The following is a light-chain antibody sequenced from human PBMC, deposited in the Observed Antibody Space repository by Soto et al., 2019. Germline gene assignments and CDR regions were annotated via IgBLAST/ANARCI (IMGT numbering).Light chain of an antibody. J-gene: IGKJ5*01. Sequence: EIVLSQSPGTLSLSPGERATLSCRASHSVTSDYLAWYQQKPGQAPRLLIYDASNRATGIPARFSGSGSGTDFTLTISRLEPEDFAVYYCQQYGSSPPITFGQGTRLE. CDR1: HSVTSDY. CDR3: QQYGSSPPIT. CDR2: DAS. V-gene: IGKV3-20*01.